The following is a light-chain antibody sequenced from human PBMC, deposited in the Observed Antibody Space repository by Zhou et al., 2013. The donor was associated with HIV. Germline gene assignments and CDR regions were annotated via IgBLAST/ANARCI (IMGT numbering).Light chain of an antibody. CDR3: LQHNSYPHT. CDR2: AAS. CDR1: QGISNY. Sequence: DIQMTQSPSAMSASVGDRVTITCRASQGISNYLAWFQQKPGKVPKRLIYAASTLQSGSHHGSAAVDLGPNSLSQSAACSLKILLTYYCLQHNSYPHTFGQGTKVEIK. J-gene: IGKJ1*01. V-gene: IGKV1-17*03.